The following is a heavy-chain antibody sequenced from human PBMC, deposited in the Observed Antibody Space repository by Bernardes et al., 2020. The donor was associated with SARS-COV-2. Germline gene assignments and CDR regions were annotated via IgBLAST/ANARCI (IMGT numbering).Heavy chain of an antibody. CDR3: ATGRFGEAPFHH. CDR2: INHSGRT. J-gene: IGHJ1*01. D-gene: IGHD3-10*01. Sequence: SETLSLTCAVYGGSLSGFYWNWIRQSPGKGLQWIGEINHSGRTKYNPSLKSRVTLSVDTSKKEFSVNLKSLTAADTAIYYCATGRFGEAPFHHWGPGTQVTVSS. CDR1: GGSLSGFY. V-gene: IGHV4-34*01.